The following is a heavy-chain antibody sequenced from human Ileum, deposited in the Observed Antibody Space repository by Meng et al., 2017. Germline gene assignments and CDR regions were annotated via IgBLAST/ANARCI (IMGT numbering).Heavy chain of an antibody. Sequence: QGQCMGSGPGCVRPCETLSPTCTFSGGSISGYFWSWIRQPAGKGLEWIGRLYTSGITNYNPSLKSRVTMSVDTSKSQFSLNLTSVTAADTAIYYCAREKQQLGFDSWGQGTLVTVSS. CDR1: GGSISGYF. J-gene: IGHJ4*02. V-gene: IGHV4-4*07. CDR3: AREKQQLGFDS. D-gene: IGHD1-1*01. CDR2: LYTSGIT.